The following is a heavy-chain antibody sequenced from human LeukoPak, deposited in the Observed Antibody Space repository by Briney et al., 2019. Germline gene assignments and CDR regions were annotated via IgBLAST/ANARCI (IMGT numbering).Heavy chain of an antibody. CDR2: ISGSGGST. CDR1: GFTFDDYA. D-gene: IGHD6-6*01. CDR3: GGIAARPNWFDP. Sequence: PGGSLRLSCAASGFTFDDYAMHWVRQAPGKGLEWVSAISGSGGSTYYADSVKGRFTISRDNSKNTLYLQMNSLRAEDTAVYYCGGIAARPNWFDPWGQGTLVTVSS. V-gene: IGHV3-23*01. J-gene: IGHJ5*02.